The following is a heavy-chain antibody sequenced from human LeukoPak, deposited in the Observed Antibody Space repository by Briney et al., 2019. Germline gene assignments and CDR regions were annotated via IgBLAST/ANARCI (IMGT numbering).Heavy chain of an antibody. CDR3: ARGAYDFWSGYYTRAFDC. Sequence: SETLSLTCAVYGGSFSGYYWSWIRQPPGKGLEWIGEINHSGSTNYNPSLKSRVTISVDTSKNQFSLKLSSVTAADTAVYYCARGAYDFWSGYYTRAFDCWGQGTLVTVSS. J-gene: IGHJ4*02. D-gene: IGHD3-3*01. CDR2: INHSGST. V-gene: IGHV4-34*01. CDR1: GGSFSGYY.